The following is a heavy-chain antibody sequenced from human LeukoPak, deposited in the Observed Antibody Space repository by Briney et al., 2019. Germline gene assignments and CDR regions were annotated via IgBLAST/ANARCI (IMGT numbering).Heavy chain of an antibody. CDR1: GFTVSSNY. V-gene: IGHV3-66*01. D-gene: IGHD3-22*01. CDR3: ATGAYYYDSSGYPS. CDR2: IYSGGST. Sequence: GGSLRLSCAASGFTVSSNYMSWVRQAPGKGLEWVSVIYSGGSTYYADSVKGRFTISRDNSKNTLYLQMNSLRAEDTAVYYCATGAYYYDSSGYPSWGQGTLVTVSS. J-gene: IGHJ5*02.